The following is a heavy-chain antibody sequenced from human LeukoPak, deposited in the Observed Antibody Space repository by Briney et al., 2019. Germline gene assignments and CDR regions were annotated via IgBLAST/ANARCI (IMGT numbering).Heavy chain of an antibody. D-gene: IGHD1-14*01. CDR2: ISSSSSYI. J-gene: IGHJ3*02. Sequence: GGSLRLSCAASGFTFSSYSMNWVRQAPGKGLEWVSSISSSSSYIYYADSVKGRFTISRDNAKNSLYLQMNGLRAEDTAVYYCATGRLYAFDIWGQGTMVTVSS. V-gene: IGHV3-21*01. CDR1: GFTFSSYS. CDR3: ATGRLYAFDI.